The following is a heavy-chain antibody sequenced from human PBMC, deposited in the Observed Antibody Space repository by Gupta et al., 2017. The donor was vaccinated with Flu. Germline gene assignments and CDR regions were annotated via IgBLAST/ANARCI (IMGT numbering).Heavy chain of an antibody. CDR3: ARVGYCSTTSCYEPFDS. CDR2: KHPKSRGT. J-gene: IGHJ4*02. Sequence: PGRELEWTGEKHPKSRGTKDALKFQGRVTMTSDTSISTAYMELSSLRSDDTAIYYCARVGYCSTTSCYEPFDSWGLGTLLTVSS. V-gene: IGHV1-2*02. D-gene: IGHD2-2*01.